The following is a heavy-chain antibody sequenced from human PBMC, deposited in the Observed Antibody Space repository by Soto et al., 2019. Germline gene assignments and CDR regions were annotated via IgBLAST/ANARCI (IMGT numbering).Heavy chain of an antibody. CDR2: IYYSGST. J-gene: IGHJ4*02. CDR1: GGPINDYY. V-gene: IGHV4-31*03. Sequence: PSETLSLTCTVSGGPINDYYWSWIRQHPGKGLEWIGYIYYSGSTYYNPSLKSRVTISVDTSKNQFSLKLSSVTAADTAVYYCARSSSMIVVVDLYYWGQGTLVTVSS. CDR3: ARSSSMIVVVDLYY. D-gene: IGHD3-22*01.